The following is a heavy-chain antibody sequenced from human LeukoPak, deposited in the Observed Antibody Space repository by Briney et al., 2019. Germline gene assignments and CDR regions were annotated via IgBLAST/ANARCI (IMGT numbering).Heavy chain of an antibody. J-gene: IGHJ4*02. CDR2: INHSGST. V-gene: IGHV4-34*01. D-gene: IGHD4-17*01. CDR1: GGSFSGYY. CDR3: ARGLMTTVPFDY. Sequence: SETLSLTCAVYGGSFSGYYWSWIRQPPGKGLEWIGEINHSGSTNYNPSLKSRVTISVDTSKNQFSLKLSSVTAVDTAVYYCARGLMTTVPFDYWGQGTLVTVSS.